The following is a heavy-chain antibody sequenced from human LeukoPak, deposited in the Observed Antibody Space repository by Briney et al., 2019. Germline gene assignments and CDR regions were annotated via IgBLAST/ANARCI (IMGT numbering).Heavy chain of an antibody. CDR1: GFTFSSYI. CDR3: TRDPRALDY. V-gene: IGHV3-48*01. Sequence: GGSLGLSCAASGFTFSSYIMNWVRQAAGKGREWVSYISYTGTIYYADSVKGRFTISRDNAKNSLYRHMNSLRAEDTAVYYCTRDPRALDYWGQGTLVTVSS. J-gene: IGHJ4*02. CDR2: ISYTGTI.